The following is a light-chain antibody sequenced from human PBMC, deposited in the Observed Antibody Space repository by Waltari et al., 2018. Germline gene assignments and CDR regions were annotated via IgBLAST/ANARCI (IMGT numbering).Light chain of an antibody. CDR3: QQANSFPRT. CDR1: QSINNW. Sequence: DIQMTQSPSFVSASVVERVTITCRPSQSINNWLAWYQQKPGKAPQLLISAASNLQSGVPSRFSGSRSGTDYTLTINSLQPEDSATYFCQQANSFPRTFGRGTKVEIK. CDR2: AAS. J-gene: IGKJ1*01. V-gene: IGKV1-12*01.